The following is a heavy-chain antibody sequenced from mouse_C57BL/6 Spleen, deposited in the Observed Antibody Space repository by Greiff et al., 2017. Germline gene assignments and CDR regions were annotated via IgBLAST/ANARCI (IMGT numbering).Heavy chain of an antibody. D-gene: IGHD2-4*01. CDR3: AREGDYGDFDY. CDR1: GYSITSGYY. Sequence: EVQLQESGPGLVKPSQSLSLTCSVTGYSITSGYYWNWIRQFPGNKLEWMGYISYDGSNHYNPSLKIRISITRDTSKNQFFLELNSVTTEYTAAYYCAREGDYGDFDYWGQGTTRTVSS. V-gene: IGHV3-6*01. J-gene: IGHJ2*01. CDR2: ISYDGSN.